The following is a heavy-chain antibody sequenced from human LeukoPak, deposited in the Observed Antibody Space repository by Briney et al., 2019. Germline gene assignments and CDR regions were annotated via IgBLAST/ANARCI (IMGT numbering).Heavy chain of an antibody. D-gene: IGHD3-22*01. V-gene: IGHV1-24*01. CDR3: ATGVVVSSLTLDY. Sequence: ASVKVSCKASGYTFTGYYMHWVRQAPGKGLEWMGGFDPEDGETIYAQKFQGRVTMTEDTSTDTAYMELSSLRSEDTAVYYCATGVVVSSLTLDYWGQGTLVTVSS. CDR1: GYTFTGYY. J-gene: IGHJ4*02. CDR2: FDPEDGET.